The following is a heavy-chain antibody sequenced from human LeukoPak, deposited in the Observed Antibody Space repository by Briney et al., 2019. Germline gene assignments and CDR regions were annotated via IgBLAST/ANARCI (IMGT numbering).Heavy chain of an antibody. CDR2: ISSTSAYI. Sequence: GGSLRLSCAGSGFALKSYSLTWVRQAPGKGLEWVSSISSTSAYIHYADSVKGRFTISRDNSKNTLYLRMSSLRAEDTAVYYCAKMRYYDSSAYYFDYWGQGTLVTVSS. CDR1: GFALKSYS. V-gene: IGHV3-21*04. CDR3: AKMRYYDSSAYYFDY. D-gene: IGHD3-22*01. J-gene: IGHJ4*02.